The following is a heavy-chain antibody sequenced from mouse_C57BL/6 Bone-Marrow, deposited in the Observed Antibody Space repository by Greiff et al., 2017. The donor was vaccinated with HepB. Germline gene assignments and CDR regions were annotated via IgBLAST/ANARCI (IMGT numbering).Heavy chain of an antibody. Sequence: EVQLQESGPGMVKPSQSLSLTCTVTGYSITSGYDWHWIRHFPGNKLEWMGYISYSGSTNYNPSLKSRISITHDTSKNHFFLKLNSVTTEDTATYYCAREGYYGSSCRYFDVWGTGTTVTVSS. D-gene: IGHD1-1*01. CDR1: GYSITSGYD. CDR2: ISYSGST. CDR3: AREGYYGSSCRYFDV. J-gene: IGHJ1*03. V-gene: IGHV3-1*01.